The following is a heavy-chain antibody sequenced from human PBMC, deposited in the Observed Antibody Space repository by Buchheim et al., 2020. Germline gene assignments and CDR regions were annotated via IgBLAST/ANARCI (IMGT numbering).Heavy chain of an antibody. V-gene: IGHV3-30-3*01. D-gene: IGHD6-19*01. CDR1: GFTFSSYA. CDR3: ARGNSQWLVGYFDY. J-gene: IGHJ4*02. CDR2: ISYDGSNK. Sequence: QVQLVESGGGVVQPGRSLRLSCAASGFTFSSYAMHWVRQAPGKGLEWVAVISYDGSNKYYADSVKGRFTISRDNSKNTLYLQMNSLRAEDTAVHYCARGNSQWLVGYFDYWGQGTL.